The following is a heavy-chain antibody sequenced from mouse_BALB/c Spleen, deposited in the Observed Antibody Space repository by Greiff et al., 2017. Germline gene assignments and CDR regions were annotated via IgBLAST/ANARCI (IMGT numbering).Heavy chain of an antibody. CDR3: ASTRSFAY. Sequence: QVQLQQSGAELVKPGASVKLSCKASGYTFTSYWMHWVKQRPGQGLEWIGEIDPSDSYTNYNQKFKGKATLTVDKSSSTAYMQLSSLTSEDSAVYYCASTRSFAYWGQGTLVTVSA. V-gene: IGHV1-69*02. CDR2: IDPSDSYT. CDR1: GYTFTSYW. J-gene: IGHJ3*01.